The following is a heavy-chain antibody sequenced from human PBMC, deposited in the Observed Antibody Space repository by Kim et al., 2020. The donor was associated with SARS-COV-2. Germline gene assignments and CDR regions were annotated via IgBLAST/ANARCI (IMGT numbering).Heavy chain of an antibody. V-gene: IGHV1-3*01. CDR2: INAGNGNT. D-gene: IGHD2-2*01. CDR1: GYTFTSYA. CDR3: ARLGYCSSTSCFSPHYYYGMDV. Sequence: ASVKVSCKASGYTFTSYAMHWVRQAPGQRLEWMGWINAGNGNTKYSQKFQGRVTITRDTSASTAYMELSSLRSEDTAVYYCARLGYCSSTSCFSPHYYYGMDVWGQGTTVTVSS. J-gene: IGHJ6*02.